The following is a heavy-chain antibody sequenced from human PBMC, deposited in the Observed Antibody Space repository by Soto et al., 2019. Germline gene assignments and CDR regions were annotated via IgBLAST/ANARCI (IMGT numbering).Heavy chain of an antibody. CDR3: AKDRHVLPGTTHY. J-gene: IGHJ4*02. CDR2: ISYDGSNK. Sequence: SCKASGFTFSSYGMHWVRQAPGKGLEWVAVISYDGSNKYYADSVKGRFTISRDNSKNTLYLQMNSLRAEDTAVYYCAKDRHVLPGTTHYPGPGTFVTVSS. D-gene: IGHD6-13*01. V-gene: IGHV3-30*18. CDR1: GFTFSSYG.